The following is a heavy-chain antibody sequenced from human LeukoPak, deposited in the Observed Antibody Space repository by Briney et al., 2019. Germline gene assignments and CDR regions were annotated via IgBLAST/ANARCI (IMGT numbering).Heavy chain of an antibody. Sequence: SETLSLTCAVSSYSISSGYYWGWIRQPPGKGLEWIGSIYHSGSTYYNPSLKSRVTISVDTSKNQFSLKLSSVTAADTAVYYCARLYSNYHYYYYYMDVWGKGTTVTVSS. CDR3: ARLYSNYHYYYYYMDV. V-gene: IGHV4-38-2*01. CDR1: SYSISSGYY. CDR2: IYHSGST. J-gene: IGHJ6*03. D-gene: IGHD5-18*01.